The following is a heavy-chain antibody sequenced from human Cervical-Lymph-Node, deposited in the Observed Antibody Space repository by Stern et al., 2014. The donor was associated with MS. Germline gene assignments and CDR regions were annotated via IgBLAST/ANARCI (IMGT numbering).Heavy chain of an antibody. CDR3: YPVALDY. V-gene: IGHV3-9*01. CDR1: GFTFDDYA. Sequence: EVQLVESGGGLVQPGRSLRLSCAASGFTFDDYAMHWVRQAPGKGLECVSVITWNSVSVVYADSVKGRFTISRDNAKNSLYLQMNSLRGDDTALYYCYPVALDYWGQGTLVTVSS. J-gene: IGHJ4*02. CDR2: ITWNSVSV.